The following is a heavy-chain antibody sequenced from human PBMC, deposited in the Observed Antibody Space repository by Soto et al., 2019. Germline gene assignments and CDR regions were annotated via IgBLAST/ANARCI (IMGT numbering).Heavy chain of an antibody. D-gene: IGHD6-6*01. CDR2: ISSSGSTI. J-gene: IGHJ4*02. CDR3: ARSVRYSSSGGMDY. Sequence: PGGSPRLSCAASGFTFSDYYMSWIRQAPGKGLEWVSYISSSGSTIYYADSVKGRFTISMDNAKNSLYLQMNSLRAEDTAVYYCARSVRYSSSGGMDYWGQGTLVTVSS. CDR1: GFTFSDYY. V-gene: IGHV3-11*01.